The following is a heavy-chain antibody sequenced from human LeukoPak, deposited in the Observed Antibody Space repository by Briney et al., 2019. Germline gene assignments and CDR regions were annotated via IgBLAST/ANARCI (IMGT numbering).Heavy chain of an antibody. D-gene: IGHD3-3*01. CDR1: GFAFSSYT. CDR2: ISSSSSYI. J-gene: IGHJ5*02. CDR3: AKEGRITIFGVVIRRKNWFDP. V-gene: IGHV3-21*01. Sequence: GGSLRLSCAASGFAFSSYTMNWVRRAPGKGLEWVSSISSSSSYIYYADSVKGRFTISRDNSKNTLYLQMGSLRVEDMAVYYCAKEGRITIFGVVIRRKNWFDPWGQGTLVTVSS.